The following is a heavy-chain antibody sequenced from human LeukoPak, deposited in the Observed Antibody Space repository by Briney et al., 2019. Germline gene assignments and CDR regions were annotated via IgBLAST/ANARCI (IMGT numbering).Heavy chain of an antibody. CDR1: GGTFSSYA. Sequence: TVKVSCKASGGTFSSYAISWVRRAPGQGLEWMGGIIPIFGTANYAQKFQGRVTITADESTSTAYMELSSLRSEDTAVYYRARGMVANFNWFDPWGQGTLVTVSS. J-gene: IGHJ5*02. D-gene: IGHD2-15*01. V-gene: IGHV1-69*13. CDR2: IIPIFGTA. CDR3: ARGMVANFNWFDP.